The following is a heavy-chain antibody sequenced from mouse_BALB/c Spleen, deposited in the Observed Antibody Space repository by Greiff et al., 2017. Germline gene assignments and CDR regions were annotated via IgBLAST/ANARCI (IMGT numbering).Heavy chain of an antibody. CDR1: GFTFSSFG. CDR3: ARTYSIAALYAMDY. Sequence: EVQRVESGGGLVQPGGSRKLSCAASGFTFSSFGMHWVRQAPGKGLEWVAYISSGSSTIYYADTVKGRFTISRDNPTNTLFLQMTSLRSEDTAMYYCARTYSIAALYAMDYWGQGTSLTVSS. J-gene: IGHJ4*01. V-gene: IGHV5-17*02. CDR2: ISSGSSTI. D-gene: IGHD2-5*01.